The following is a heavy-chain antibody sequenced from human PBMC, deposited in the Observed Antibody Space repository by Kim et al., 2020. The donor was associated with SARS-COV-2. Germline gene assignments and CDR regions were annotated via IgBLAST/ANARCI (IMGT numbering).Heavy chain of an antibody. Sequence: GESLKISCKASGYSFTNNWIVWVRQMPGKGLEYMGVINPGDSDARYSPSLQGQVTISADESITTTYLQLSSLKASDTAMYYCARLQHDILSGYYGGAFDVCGQGTMVAVSS. CDR2: INPGDSDA. D-gene: IGHD3-9*01. CDR1: GYSFTNNW. J-gene: IGHJ3*01. V-gene: IGHV5-51*01. CDR3: ARLQHDILSGYYGGAFDV.